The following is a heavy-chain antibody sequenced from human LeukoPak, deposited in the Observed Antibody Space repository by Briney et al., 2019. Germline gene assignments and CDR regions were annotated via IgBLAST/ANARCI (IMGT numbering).Heavy chain of an antibody. CDR3: ARRMDYYDSSGALDY. D-gene: IGHD3-22*01. V-gene: IGHV3-30*03. Sequence: GGSLRLSCAASGFTFSSYGMHWVRQAPGKGLEWVAVISYDGSNKYYADSVKGRFTISRDNSKNTLYLQMNSLRAEDTAVYYCARRMDYYDSSGALDYWGQGTLVTVSS. CDR2: ISYDGSNK. CDR1: GFTFSSYG. J-gene: IGHJ4*02.